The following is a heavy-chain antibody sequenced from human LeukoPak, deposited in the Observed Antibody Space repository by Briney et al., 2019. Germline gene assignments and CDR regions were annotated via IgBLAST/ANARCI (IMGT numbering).Heavy chain of an antibody. Sequence: GGSLRLSCAASGFTLSSYAMSWVRQAPGKGLEWVSAISGSGGSTYYADSVKGRFTISRDNSKNTLYLQMNSLRAEDTAVYYCAKGAYGDGYYYYGMDVWGQGTTVTVSS. V-gene: IGHV3-23*01. CDR2: ISGSGGST. CDR1: GFTLSSYA. J-gene: IGHJ6*02. D-gene: IGHD4-17*01. CDR3: AKGAYGDGYYYYGMDV.